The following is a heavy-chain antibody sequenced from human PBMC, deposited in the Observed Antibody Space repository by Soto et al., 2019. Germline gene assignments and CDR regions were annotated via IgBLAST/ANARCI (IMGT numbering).Heavy chain of an antibody. CDR2: INPSGGST. V-gene: IGHV1-46*03. CDR3: AREKDIVVVVAATAPDAFDI. D-gene: IGHD2-15*01. CDR1: GYTFTSYY. Sequence: ASVKVSCKATGYTFTSYYMHWVLQAPGQGLEWMGIINPSGGSTSYAQKFQGRVTMTRDTSTSTVYMELSSLRSEDTAVYYCAREKDIVVVVAATAPDAFDICGKGTMVTV. J-gene: IGHJ3*02.